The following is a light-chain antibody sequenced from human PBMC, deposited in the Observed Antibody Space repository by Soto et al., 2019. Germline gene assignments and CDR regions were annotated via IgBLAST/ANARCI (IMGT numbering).Light chain of an antibody. V-gene: IGKV3-20*01. CDR2: GAS. J-gene: IGKJ1*01. CDR3: QQYRSSHFWT. CDR1: QSVSSSY. Sequence: EIVLTQSPGTLSLSPGERATLSCRASQSVSSSYLAWYQQKPGQAPRLLIYGASSRATGIPDRFSGSGSGTDFTLTISRLEPEDFAVYYCQQYRSSHFWTFGQGTKVEMK.